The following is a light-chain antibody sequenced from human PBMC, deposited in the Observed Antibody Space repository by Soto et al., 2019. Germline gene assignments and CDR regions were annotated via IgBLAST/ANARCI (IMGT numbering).Light chain of an antibody. CDR2: DAS. CDR1: QNINRR. J-gene: IGKJ1*01. CDR3: QQYNNYPWT. V-gene: IGKV1-5*01. Sequence: DIPMTQSPSTLSASVGDRVTITCRASQNINRRLAWYQQKPGKAPNLLIYDASSLESGVPARFSGGGSGTEFTLTISSLQPDDFSTFYCQQYNNYPWTFGQGTKVDIK.